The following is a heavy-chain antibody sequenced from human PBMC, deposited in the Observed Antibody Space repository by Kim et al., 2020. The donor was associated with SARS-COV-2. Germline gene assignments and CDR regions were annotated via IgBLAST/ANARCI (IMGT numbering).Heavy chain of an antibody. V-gene: IGHV4-38-2*02. CDR1: GYSISSGYY. CDR3: ARGSVAGTSWRRSWFDP. CDR2: IYHSGST. Sequence: SETLSLTCTVSGYSISSGYYWGWIRQPPGKGLEWIGSIYHSGSTYYNPSLKSRVTISVDTSKNQFSLKLSSVTAADTAVYYCARGSVAGTSWRRSWFDPWGQGTLVTVSS. J-gene: IGHJ5*02. D-gene: IGHD6-19*01.